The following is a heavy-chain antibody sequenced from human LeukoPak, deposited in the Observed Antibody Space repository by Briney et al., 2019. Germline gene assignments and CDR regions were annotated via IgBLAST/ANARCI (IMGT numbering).Heavy chain of an antibody. D-gene: IGHD2-15*01. J-gene: IGHJ3*01. CDR2: IYYDGST. CDR3: ARRGDAWQILYSFDV. CDR1: GASLARDMYH. Sequence: PSETLSLTCTVSGASLARDMYHWGWVRQSPGKGLEWLGTIYYDGSTFYSPSFKSRVTISINASKKQLSLNLASVTAADTVVYYCARRGDAWQILYSFDVWGQGTAVIVSS. V-gene: IGHV4-39*01.